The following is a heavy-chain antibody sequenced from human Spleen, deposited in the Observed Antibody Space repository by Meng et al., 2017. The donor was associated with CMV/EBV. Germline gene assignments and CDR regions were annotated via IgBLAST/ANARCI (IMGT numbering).Heavy chain of an antibody. J-gene: IGHJ4*02. Sequence: LPCVVFVGSVSDNFSTVIRQPPRKGLEWIGEINRSGTTNYNPSLKTRVTLPEDTFTKQSSTKTSSMNPADTVVYYSARSYHDSSGYYLYYFDYWGQGTLVTVSS. CDR3: ARSYHDSSGYYLYYFDY. CDR1: VGSVSDNF. CDR2: INRSGTT. V-gene: IGHV4-34*01. D-gene: IGHD3-22*01.